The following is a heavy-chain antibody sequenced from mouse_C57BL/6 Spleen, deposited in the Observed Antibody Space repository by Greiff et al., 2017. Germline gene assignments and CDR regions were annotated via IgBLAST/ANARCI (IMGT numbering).Heavy chain of an antibody. CDR2: INPSTGGT. D-gene: IGHD1-1*01. V-gene: IGHV1-42*01. CDR1: GYSFTGYY. J-gene: IGHJ1*03. CDR3: ARIYYDGSSYSSWYFDV. Sequence: VQLQQSGPELVKPGASVKISCKASGYSFTGYYMNWVKQSPEKSLEWIGEINPSTGGTTYNQKFKAKATLTVDKSSSTAYMQLNSLTSEDSAVYYCARIYYDGSSYSSWYFDVWGTGTTVTVSA.